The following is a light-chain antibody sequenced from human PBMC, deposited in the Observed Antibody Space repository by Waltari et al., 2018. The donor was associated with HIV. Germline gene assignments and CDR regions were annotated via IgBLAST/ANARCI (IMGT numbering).Light chain of an antibody. CDR1: SGSIGTNY. CDR2: EDN. V-gene: IGLV6-57*02. Sequence: NFMLTQPHSVSESPGKTVTISCTGSSGSIGTNYVEWYQQRPGSAPTTVNYEDNRRPSGFPARVSGPIDRSSNSAALPISGLHTDDEADEDRHSYDSTNHVLFGGWTKLTVL. CDR3: HSYDSTNHVL. J-gene: IGLJ3*02.